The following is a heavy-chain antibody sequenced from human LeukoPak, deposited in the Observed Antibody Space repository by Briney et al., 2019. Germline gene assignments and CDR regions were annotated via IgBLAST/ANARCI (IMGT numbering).Heavy chain of an antibody. J-gene: IGHJ6*03. CDR3: ARGGDSGSYFGYYYYYMDV. D-gene: IGHD1-26*01. Sequence: VASVKVSCRASGGTFSSYAISWVRQAPGQGLEWMGGIIPIFGTANYAQKFQGRVTITTDESTSTAYMELSSLRSEDTAVYYCARGGDSGSYFGYYYYYMDVWGKGTTVTGSS. V-gene: IGHV1-69*05. CDR2: IIPIFGTA. CDR1: GGTFSSYA.